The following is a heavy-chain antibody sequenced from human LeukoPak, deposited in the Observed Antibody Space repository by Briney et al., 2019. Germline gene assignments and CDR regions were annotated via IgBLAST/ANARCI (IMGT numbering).Heavy chain of an antibody. CDR3: ASLYSSGWYNFDY. D-gene: IGHD6-19*01. CDR2: IYSGGST. J-gene: IGHJ4*02. Sequence: PGGSLRLSCAASGFTVSSIYMSWVRQAPGKGLEWVSVIYSGGSTYYADSVKGRFTISRHNSKNTLYLQMNSLRAEDTAVYYCASLYSSGWYNFDYWGQGTLVTVSS. V-gene: IGHV3-53*04. CDR1: GFTVSSIY.